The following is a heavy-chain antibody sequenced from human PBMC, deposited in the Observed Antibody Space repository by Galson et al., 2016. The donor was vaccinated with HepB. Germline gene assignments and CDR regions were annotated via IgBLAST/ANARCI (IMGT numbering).Heavy chain of an antibody. CDR1: GFSVSGNY. J-gene: IGHJ3*01. D-gene: IGHD5-24*01. Sequence: SLRLSCAGSGFSVSGNYMSWVRQAPGKGLEWVSVIYSGGPTKYADSVKGRFTISRDDSKNTLYLQINNLRVDDTAVYYCARDERIEVATTWGAFDVWGQGTMVAVSP. CDR2: IYSGGPT. V-gene: IGHV3-53*01. CDR3: ARDERIEVATTWGAFDV.